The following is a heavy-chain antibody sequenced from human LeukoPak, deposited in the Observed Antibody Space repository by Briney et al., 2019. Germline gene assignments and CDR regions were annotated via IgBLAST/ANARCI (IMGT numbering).Heavy chain of an antibody. CDR2: ISGSGGST. V-gene: IGHV3-23*01. D-gene: IGHD1-26*01. CDR3: ARVGELGYYFSY. Sequence: GGSLRLSCAASGFTFSSYAMGWVRQAPVKGLDWVSAISGSGGSTYYADSAKGRFTISRDNSKNTLYLQMNSLRVEDTAVCYCARVGELGYYFSYWGQGALVTVSS. CDR1: GFTFSSYA. J-gene: IGHJ4*02.